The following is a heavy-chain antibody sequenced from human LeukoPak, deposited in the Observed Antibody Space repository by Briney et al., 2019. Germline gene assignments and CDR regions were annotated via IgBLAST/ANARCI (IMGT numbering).Heavy chain of an antibody. D-gene: IGHD3-10*01. V-gene: IGHV4-59*12. CDR3: ARDSSGSYYGTNRFDY. J-gene: IGHJ4*02. Sequence: SETLSLTCTVSGGSISSYYWSWIRQPPGKGLEWIGYIYYSGSTNYNPSLKSRVTISVDTSKNQFSLKLSSVTAADTAVYYCARDSSGSYYGTNRFDYWGQGTLVTVSS. CDR1: GGSISSYY. CDR2: IYYSGST.